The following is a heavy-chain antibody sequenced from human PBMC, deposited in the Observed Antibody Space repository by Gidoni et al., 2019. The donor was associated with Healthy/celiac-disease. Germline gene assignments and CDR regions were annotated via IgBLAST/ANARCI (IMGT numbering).Heavy chain of an antibody. J-gene: IGHJ4*02. CDR2: SSGSGGST. V-gene: IGHV3-23*01. CDR1: GFTFSSYA. CDR3: AKDHGYYYGSGILGYFDY. D-gene: IGHD3-10*01. Sequence: EVQLLESGGGLVQPGGSLRLSCAASGFTFSSYAMGWVRQAPGKGLEWVAASSGSGGSTYYADSVKGRFTISRDNSKNTLYLQMNSLRAEDTAVYYCAKDHGYYYGSGILGYFDYWGQGTLVTVSS.